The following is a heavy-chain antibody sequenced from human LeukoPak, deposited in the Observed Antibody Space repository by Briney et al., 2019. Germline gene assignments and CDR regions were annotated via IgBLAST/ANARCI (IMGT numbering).Heavy chain of an antibody. D-gene: IGHD2-2*02. Sequence: SETLSLTCTVSGGSTTGYYWSWIRQPAGKGLEWIGRIYTSEITNYNPSLKSRVTISVDTSKNQFSLKLSSVTAADTAVYYCGYQLLYQDDALDIWGQGTMVTVSS. CDR1: GGSTTGYY. J-gene: IGHJ3*02. V-gene: IGHV4-4*07. CDR2: IYTSEIT. CDR3: GYQLLYQDDALDI.